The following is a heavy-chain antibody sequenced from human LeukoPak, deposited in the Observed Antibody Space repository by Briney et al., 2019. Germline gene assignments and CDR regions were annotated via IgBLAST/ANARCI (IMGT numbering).Heavy chain of an antibody. J-gene: IGHJ3*02. CDR1: GGSISTSSYY. D-gene: IGHD3-22*01. V-gene: IGHV4-39*07. CDR2: IYYSGST. Sequence: SETPSLTCTVSGGSISTSSYYWGWIRQPPGKGLECIGNIYYSGSTYYNPSLKSRVTISVDTSKNQFSLKLSSVTAADTAVYFCARGPYSYDSSGAFDIWGQGTMVTVSS. CDR3: ARGPYSYDSSGAFDI.